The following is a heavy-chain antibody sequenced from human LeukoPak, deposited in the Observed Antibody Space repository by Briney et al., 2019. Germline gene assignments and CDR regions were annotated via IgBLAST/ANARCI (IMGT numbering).Heavy chain of an antibody. CDR2: FDPEDGET. J-gene: IGHJ6*02. V-gene: IGHV1-24*01. CDR1: GYSLTELS. D-gene: IGHD2-15*01. Sequence: ASVKVSCKVSGYSLTELSMHWVRQAPGKGLEGMRGFDPEDGETIYAQKFQGRVTMTRDTSTSTVYMELSSLRSEDTAVYYCARDIHLSRCSGGSCLRGDGMDVWGQGTTVVVSS. CDR3: ARDIHLSRCSGGSCLRGDGMDV.